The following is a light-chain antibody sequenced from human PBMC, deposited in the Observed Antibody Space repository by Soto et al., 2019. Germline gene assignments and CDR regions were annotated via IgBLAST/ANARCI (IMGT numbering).Light chain of an antibody. J-gene: IGLJ2*01. V-gene: IGLV1-44*01. CDR3: AAWDDSLNGPL. CDR2: NNN. CDR1: SSNIASNT. Sequence: QSVLTQPPSASGTPGQRVTISCSGSSSNIASNTVNWYQQLPGTAPKLLIYNNNHRPSGVLDRFSGSKSGTSASLAISGLQSEDEADYYRAAWDDSLNGPLFGGGTKLTVL.